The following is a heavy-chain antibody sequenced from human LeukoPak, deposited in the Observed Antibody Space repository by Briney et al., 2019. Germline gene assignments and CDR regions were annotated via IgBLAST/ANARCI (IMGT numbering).Heavy chain of an antibody. Sequence: GGSLRLSCAASGFTFSSYSMNWVRQAPGKGLEWVSSISSSSSYIYYADSVKGRFTISRDNVKNSLYLQMNSLRAEDTAVYYCARTYGSGPRDDYWGQGTLVTVSS. V-gene: IGHV3-21*01. D-gene: IGHD3-10*01. J-gene: IGHJ4*02. CDR2: ISSSSSYI. CDR1: GFTFSSYS. CDR3: ARTYGSGPRDDY.